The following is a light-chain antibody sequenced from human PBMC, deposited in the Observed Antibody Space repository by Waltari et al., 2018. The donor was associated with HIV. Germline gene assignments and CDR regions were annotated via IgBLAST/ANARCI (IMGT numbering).Light chain of an antibody. CDR2: GSS. CDR3: QQYGSSAYT. CDR1: QSVSSSY. J-gene: IGKJ2*01. V-gene: IGKV3-20*01. Sequence: EIVFTQSPGTLSLSPGESATLSCRASQSVSSSYLAWYQRKPGQAPRPLIHGSSSRATGIPDRFSCSWSGTDFTLTISRLEPEDFAVYYCQQYGSSAYTFGQGTKLEIK.